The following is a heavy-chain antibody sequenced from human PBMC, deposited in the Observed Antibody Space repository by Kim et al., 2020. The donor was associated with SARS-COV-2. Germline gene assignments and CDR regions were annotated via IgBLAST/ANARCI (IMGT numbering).Heavy chain of an antibody. CDR3: ARGKSEITMIVVVMTGSSHYFDY. J-gene: IGHJ4*02. Sequence: SETLSLTCAVYGGSFSGYSWSWIRQPPWKGLEWIGEINHSGSTKYNPSLKSRVTISVDTSKNQFSLKLKSVTAADTAVYYCARGKSEITMIVVVMTGSSHYFDYWGQGNLVTVSS. D-gene: IGHD3-22*01. V-gene: IGHV4-34*01. CDR2: INHSGST. CDR1: GGSFSGYS.